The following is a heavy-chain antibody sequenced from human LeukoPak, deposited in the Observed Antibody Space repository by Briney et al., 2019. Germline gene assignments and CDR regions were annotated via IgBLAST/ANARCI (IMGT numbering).Heavy chain of an antibody. CDR1: GGSFSGYY. Sequence: SETLSLTCAVYGGSFSGYYWSWIRQPPGKGLEWIGEINHSGSTNYNPSLKSRVTISVDTSKDQFSLKLSSVTAADTAVYYCARESYYDSSGPFDYWGQGTLVTVSS. CDR3: ARESYYDSSGPFDY. CDR2: INHSGST. D-gene: IGHD3-22*01. V-gene: IGHV4-34*01. J-gene: IGHJ4*02.